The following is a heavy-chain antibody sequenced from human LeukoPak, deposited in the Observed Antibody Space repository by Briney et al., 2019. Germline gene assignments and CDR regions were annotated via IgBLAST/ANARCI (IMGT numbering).Heavy chain of an antibody. D-gene: IGHD3-9*01. Sequence: GGSLRLSCAASGFTFSSYWMSWVRQAPGKGLEWVANIKQDGSEKYYVDSVKGRFTISRDNAKNSLYLQMNSLRAEDTAVYYCARGTRYYDILTGYLEGYAFDYWGQGTLVTVSS. J-gene: IGHJ4*02. CDR2: IKQDGSEK. CDR1: GFTFSSYW. V-gene: IGHV3-7*01. CDR3: ARGTRYYDILTGYLEGYAFDY.